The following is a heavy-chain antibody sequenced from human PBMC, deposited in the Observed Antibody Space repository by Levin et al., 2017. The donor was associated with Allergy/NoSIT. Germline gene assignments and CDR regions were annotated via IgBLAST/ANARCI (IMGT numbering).Heavy chain of an antibody. V-gene: IGHV3-48*01. CDR2: ISSGSSTI. CDR1: GLTFSSYS. J-gene: IGHJ4*02. CDR3: ASGTTVTPYYFDY. D-gene: IGHD4-17*01. Sequence: LSLTCAASGLTFSSYSMNWVRQAPGKGLEWVSYISSGSSTIYYADSVKGRFTISRDNAKNSLYLQMTSLRAEDTAVYYCASGTTVTPYYFDYWGQGTLVTVSS.